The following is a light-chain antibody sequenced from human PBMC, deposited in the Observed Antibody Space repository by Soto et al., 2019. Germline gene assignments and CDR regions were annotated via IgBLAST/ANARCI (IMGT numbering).Light chain of an antibody. J-gene: IGLJ3*02. CDR3: SSYAGSNNLV. CDR1: SSDVGGYNY. Sequence: QSVLTQPPSASGSPGQSVTISCTGTSSDVGGYNYVSWYQQHPGKAPKLMIYEVSKRPSGVPDRFSGSKSGNTASLTVCGLQAEDEADYYCSSYAGSNNLVFGGGTKLTVL. V-gene: IGLV2-8*01. CDR2: EVS.